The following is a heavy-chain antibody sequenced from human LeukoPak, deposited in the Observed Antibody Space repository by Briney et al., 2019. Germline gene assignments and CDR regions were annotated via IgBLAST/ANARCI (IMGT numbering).Heavy chain of an antibody. V-gene: IGHV3-23*01. CDR1: GFTFSSYA. J-gene: IGHJ4*02. Sequence: GGSLRLSCAASGFTFSSYAMSWVRRAPGKGLEWVSGISASGGSTSYADSVKGRFTISRDNSKNTLYLQMKSLRAEDTAVYYCAKVKHHYGSSGYPLMLDYWGQGTLVTVSS. D-gene: IGHD3-22*01. CDR2: ISASGGST. CDR3: AKVKHHYGSSGYPLMLDY.